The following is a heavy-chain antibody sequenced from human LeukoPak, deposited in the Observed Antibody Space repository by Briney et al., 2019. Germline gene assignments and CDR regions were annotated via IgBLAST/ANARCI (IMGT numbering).Heavy chain of an antibody. CDR2: ISAYNGNT. CDR1: GYTFTSDG. J-gene: IGHJ4*02. V-gene: IGHV1-18*01. CDR3: ARDRAYGDSLDY. Sequence: ASVKVSCMASGYTFTSDGISWVRQAPGQGREWMGWISAYNGNTNYAQKLQGRVTMTTDTSTSTAYMELKSLRSDDTAVYYCARDRAYGDSLDYWGQGTLVTVSS. D-gene: IGHD4-17*01.